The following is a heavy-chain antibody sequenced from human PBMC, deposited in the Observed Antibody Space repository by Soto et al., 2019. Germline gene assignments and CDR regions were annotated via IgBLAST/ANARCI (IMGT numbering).Heavy chain of an antibody. Sequence: GGSLRLSCAASGFTFSSYAMHWVRQAPGKGLEWVAVISYDGSNKYYADSVKGRFTISRDNSKNTLYLQMNSLRAEDTAVYYCARENGDWVYDKDYYYYYGMDVWGQGTTVTVSS. CDR2: ISYDGSNK. CDR3: ARENGDWVYDKDYYYYYGMDV. D-gene: IGHD3-9*01. V-gene: IGHV3-30-3*01. CDR1: GFTFSSYA. J-gene: IGHJ6*02.